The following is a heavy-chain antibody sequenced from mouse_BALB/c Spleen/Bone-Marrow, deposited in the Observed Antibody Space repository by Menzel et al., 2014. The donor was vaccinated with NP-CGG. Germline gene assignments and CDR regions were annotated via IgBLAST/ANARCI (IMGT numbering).Heavy chain of an antibody. J-gene: IGHJ3*01. D-gene: IGHD2-3*01. CDR2: INPDSSTI. V-gene: IGHV4-1*02. CDR3: ARLGYYGGFAY. Sequence: EVKLMESGGGLVQPGRSLKLSCAASGFDFSGFWMGWVRQAPGKGLERIGEINPDSSTINYTPSLKDRFIISRDNAKNTLYLQMSKVRSEDTALYYCARLGYYGGFAYWGQGTLVTVSA. CDR1: GFDFSGFW.